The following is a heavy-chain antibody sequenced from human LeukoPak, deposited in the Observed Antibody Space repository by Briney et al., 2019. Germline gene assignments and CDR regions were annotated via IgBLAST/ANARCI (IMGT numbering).Heavy chain of an antibody. CDR2: IYPGDSDT. CDR1: GYSFTSYW. D-gene: IGHD6-6*01. CDR3: ARTVSGYSSSSYLYY. Sequence: GESLKISCKGSGYSFTSYWIGWVRQMPGKGLEWMGIIYPGDSDTRYSPSFQGQVKISSDKSISTANLQWSSLKASDTAMYYCARTVSGYSSSSYLYYWGQGTLVTVSS. V-gene: IGHV5-51*01. J-gene: IGHJ4*02.